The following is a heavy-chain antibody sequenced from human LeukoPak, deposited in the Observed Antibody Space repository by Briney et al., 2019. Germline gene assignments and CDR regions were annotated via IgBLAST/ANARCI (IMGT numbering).Heavy chain of an antibody. J-gene: IGHJ4*02. V-gene: IGHV4-39*07. CDR1: GGSISSSSYY. CDR3: AREDSSSWSSLDY. Sequence: SETMSLTSTVSGGSISSSSYYWDWIRQPPGKGLEWIVSIYYSGSPYYNPSLNSRVTISVDTSKNQFSLKLSSVTAADTAVYYCAREDSSSWSSLDYWGQGTLVTVSS. CDR2: IYYSGSP. D-gene: IGHD6-13*01.